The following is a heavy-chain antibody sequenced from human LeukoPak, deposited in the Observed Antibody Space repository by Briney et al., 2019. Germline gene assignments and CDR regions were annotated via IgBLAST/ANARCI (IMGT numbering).Heavy chain of an antibody. CDR2: IYYSGKT. Sequence: SETLSLTCTVSGGSISSGSYNWGWIRQPPGKGLEWIGSIYYSGKTYYNPSLKSRVSISLDTSKNQFSLKLSSVTAADTAVYYCARLALTTVTTWDYWGQGTLVTVSS. CDR3: ARLALTTVTTWDY. CDR1: GGSISSGSYN. J-gene: IGHJ4*02. V-gene: IGHV4-39*01. D-gene: IGHD4-17*01.